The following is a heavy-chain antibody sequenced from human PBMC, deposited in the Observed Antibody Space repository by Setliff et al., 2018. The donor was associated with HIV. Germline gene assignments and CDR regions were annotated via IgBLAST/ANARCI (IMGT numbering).Heavy chain of an antibody. CDR2: IWRDGSNK. CDR3: VRDTPGSDNAFDI. D-gene: IGHD2-21*01. Sequence: GGSLRLSCAASGFTFSAYAMYWVRQAPGKGLEWVALIWRDGSNKYYADAVRGRFTISRDNSGDMLFLQMASLRPEDMAVYYCVRDTPGSDNAFDIWGQGTMVTVSS. V-gene: IGHV3-33*08. J-gene: IGHJ3*02. CDR1: GFTFSAYA.